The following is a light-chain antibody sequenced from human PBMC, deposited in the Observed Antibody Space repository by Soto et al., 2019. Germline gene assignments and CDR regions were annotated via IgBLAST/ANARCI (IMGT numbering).Light chain of an antibody. J-gene: IGKJ2*01. CDR1: QSINSY. CDR3: QQSYSSPYT. Sequence: DIQVTQSPSSLSASVGDRVTITCRASQSINSYLNWYQQKPGKVPKLLIYAAFTLQSGAPSRFSGSGSGTDFTLTISNLQPEDFATYFCQQSYSSPYTFGQGTKVEIK. V-gene: IGKV1-39*01. CDR2: AAF.